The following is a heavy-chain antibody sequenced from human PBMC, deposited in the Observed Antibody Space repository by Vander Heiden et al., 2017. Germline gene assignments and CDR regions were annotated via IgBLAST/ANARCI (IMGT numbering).Heavy chain of an antibody. Sequence: EVQLLESGGGLVQPGGSLRLSCAASEFTFGSYAMSWVRQAPGKGLEWVSGISGSGGSTDYADSVKGRFTISRDNSKNTHYLQMNSLRAEDTAVYYCAKDFGWSDGHFDYWGQGTLVTVSS. CDR3: AKDFGWSDGHFDY. V-gene: IGHV3-23*01. J-gene: IGHJ4*02. CDR1: EFTFGSYA. D-gene: IGHD1-1*01. CDR2: ISGSGGST.